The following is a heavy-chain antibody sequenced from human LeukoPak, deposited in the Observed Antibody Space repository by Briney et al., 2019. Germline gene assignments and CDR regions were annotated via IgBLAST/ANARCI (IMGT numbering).Heavy chain of an antibody. CDR3: ARGVGYCSSTSCYWWFDP. CDR2: INSDGSST. CDR1: GFTFSSYW. D-gene: IGHD2-2*01. J-gene: IGHJ5*02. Sequence: GGSLRLSCAASGFTFSSYWMHWVRQAPGKGLVWVSRINSDGSSTSYADSVKGRFTISRDNAKNTLYLQMNSLRAEDTAVYYCARGVGYCSSTSCYWWFDPWGRGTLVTVSS. V-gene: IGHV3-74*01.